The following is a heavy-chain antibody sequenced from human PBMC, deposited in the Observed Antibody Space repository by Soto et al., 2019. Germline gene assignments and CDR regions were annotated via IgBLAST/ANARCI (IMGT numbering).Heavy chain of an antibody. Sequence: GGSLRLSCAASGFTFSNAWMSWVRQAPGKGLEWVGRIKSKTDGGTTDYAAPVKGRFTISRDDSKNTLYLQMNSLKTEDTAVYYCTTEADILALFDYWGQGTLVTVSS. CDR1: GFTFSNAW. V-gene: IGHV3-15*01. J-gene: IGHJ4*02. D-gene: IGHD3-9*01. CDR3: TTEADILALFDY. CDR2: IKSKTDGGTT.